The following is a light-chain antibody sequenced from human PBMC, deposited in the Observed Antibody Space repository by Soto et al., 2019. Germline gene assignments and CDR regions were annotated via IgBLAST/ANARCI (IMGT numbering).Light chain of an antibody. Sequence: DIQMTQSPSSVSASVGDRVTITCRASQGISSYLAWYQQKPGKAPKLLIYAASNLQSGVPSRFSVSGFGTDFTLTIGSLQPEDFATYYCQQANSFPITFGQGTRLEIK. CDR2: AAS. CDR3: QQANSFPIT. V-gene: IGKV1-12*01. CDR1: QGISSY. J-gene: IGKJ5*01.